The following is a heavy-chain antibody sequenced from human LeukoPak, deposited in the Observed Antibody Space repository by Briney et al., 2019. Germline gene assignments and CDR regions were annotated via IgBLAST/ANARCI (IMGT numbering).Heavy chain of an antibody. D-gene: IGHD3-16*01. CDR3: AIVSLENVFSYNWFDP. J-gene: IGHJ5*02. CDR2: INHSGST. Sequence: AETLSLTCAVYGGSFSGYYWGWIRQPPGKGLEWIGEINHSGSTNYNPPLKSQVTISVDTSKNQFSLKLSSVTAADTAVFYCAIVSLENVFSYNWFDPWGQGTLVTVSS. V-gene: IGHV4-34*01. CDR1: GGSFSGYY.